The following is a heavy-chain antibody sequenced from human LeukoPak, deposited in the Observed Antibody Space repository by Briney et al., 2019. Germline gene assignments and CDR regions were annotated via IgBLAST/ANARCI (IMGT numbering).Heavy chain of an antibody. Sequence: SETPSLTCAVSGYSISSGYYWGWIRQPPGKGLEWIGSIYHSGSTYYNPSLKSRVTISVDTSKNQFSLKLSSVTAADTAVYYCARRPSYDFWSGYLTYYFDYWGQGTLVTVSS. CDR2: IYHSGST. V-gene: IGHV4-38-2*01. CDR3: ARRPSYDFWSGYLTYYFDY. J-gene: IGHJ4*02. D-gene: IGHD3-3*01. CDR1: GYSISSGYY.